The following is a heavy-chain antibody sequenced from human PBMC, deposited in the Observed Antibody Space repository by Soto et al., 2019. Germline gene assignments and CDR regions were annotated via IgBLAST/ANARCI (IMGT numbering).Heavy chain of an antibody. Sequence: SETLSLTCTVSGGSISSSGYHWSWIRQHPGKGPEWIGYISYRGSTYYNPSLKSRVTISVDTSKNQFSLKLISVTAADTAVYYCARTSDFGFRDWFDPWGQGTLVTVSS. D-gene: IGHD3-3*01. CDR2: ISYRGST. CDR3: ARTSDFGFRDWFDP. J-gene: IGHJ5*02. V-gene: IGHV4-31*02. CDR1: GGSISSSGYH.